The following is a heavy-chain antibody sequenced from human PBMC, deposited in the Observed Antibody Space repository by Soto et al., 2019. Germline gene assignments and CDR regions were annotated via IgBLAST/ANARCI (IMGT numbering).Heavy chain of an antibody. J-gene: IGHJ5*02. Sequence: SETLSLTYAVYGGSFSGYYWSWIRQPPGKGLEWIGEINHSGSTNYNPSLKSRVTISVDTSKNQFSLKLSSVPAADTAVYYCARGLPTYYVFWSGYKKPGTTWFAPWGQGTLVPVSS. V-gene: IGHV4-34*01. D-gene: IGHD3-3*01. CDR2: INHSGST. CDR3: ARGLPTYYVFWSGYKKPGTTWFAP. CDR1: GGSFSGYY.